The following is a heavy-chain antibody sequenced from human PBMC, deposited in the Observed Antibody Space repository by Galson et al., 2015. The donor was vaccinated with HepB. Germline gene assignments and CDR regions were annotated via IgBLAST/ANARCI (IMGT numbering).Heavy chain of an antibody. D-gene: IGHD5-18*01. CDR3: AKERGYNSGGGTFGY. J-gene: IGHJ4*01. CDR2: ISYDGGKN. CDR1: GFTLSYRS. V-gene: IGHV3-30-3*01. Sequence: SLRLSCAASGFTLSYRSMHWVRQAPGKGLEWLALISYDGGKNFYADSVKGRFTISRDNSKNTLYLQMNSLRPEDTAVYYCAKERGYNSGGGTFGYWGHGTLVTVSS.